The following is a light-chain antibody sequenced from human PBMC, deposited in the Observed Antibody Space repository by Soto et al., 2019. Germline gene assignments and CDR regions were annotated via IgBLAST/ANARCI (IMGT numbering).Light chain of an antibody. J-gene: IGKJ4*01. V-gene: IGKV1-8*01. CDR3: QQYYSYPRGLT. CDR2: AAS. CDR1: QGISSY. Sequence: AIRMTQSPSSFSASTGDRVTITCRASQGISSYLAWYQQKPVKAPKLLIYAASTLQSGVPSRFSGSGSGTDFTLTISCLQSEDFATYYCQQYYSYPRGLTFGGGTKVEIK.